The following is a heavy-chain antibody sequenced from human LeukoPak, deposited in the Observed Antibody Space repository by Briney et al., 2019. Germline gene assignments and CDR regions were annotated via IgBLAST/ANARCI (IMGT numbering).Heavy chain of an antibody. D-gene: IGHD3-22*01. J-gene: IGHJ3*02. Sequence: SETLSLTCTVSGGSISSSSYYWGWIRQPPGKGLEWIGSIYYSGSTYYNPSLKSRVTISVDTSKNQFSLKLTSVTAADTAMYYCARDPYDTSANDAFDIWGQGTMASVSS. CDR1: GGSISSSSYY. CDR2: IYYSGST. CDR3: ARDPYDTSANDAFDI. V-gene: IGHV4-39*07.